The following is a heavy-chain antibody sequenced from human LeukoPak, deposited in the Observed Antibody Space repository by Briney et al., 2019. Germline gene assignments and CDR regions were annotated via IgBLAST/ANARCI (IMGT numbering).Heavy chain of an antibody. V-gene: IGHV3-23*01. CDR1: GFTFSSYG. CDR3: AKDLTSTYGSGSF. CDR2: ISGSGGST. Sequence: GGTLRLSCAASGFTFSSYGMSWVRQAPGKGLEWVSAISGSGGSTYYADSVKGRFTISRDNSKNTLYLQMNSLRAEDTAVYYCAKDLTSTYGSGSFGGQGTLVTVSS. D-gene: IGHD3-10*01. J-gene: IGHJ4*02.